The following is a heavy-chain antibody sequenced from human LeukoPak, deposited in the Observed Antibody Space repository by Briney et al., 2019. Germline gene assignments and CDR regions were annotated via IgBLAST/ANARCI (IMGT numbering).Heavy chain of an antibody. CDR2: INPKSGGT. V-gene: IGHV1-2*02. CDR3: AREKPHGAGSYSPEVKDGVDV. D-gene: IGHD3-10*01. CDR1: GYTFTGYY. J-gene: IGHJ6*02. Sequence: ASVKVSCKASGYTFTGYYIHWVRQAPGQGLEWMGWINPKSGGTNYAQKFQGRVTMTRDTSISTAYMELSSLTSDDTAVYYCAREKPHGAGSYSPEVKDGVDVWGQGTTVTVSS.